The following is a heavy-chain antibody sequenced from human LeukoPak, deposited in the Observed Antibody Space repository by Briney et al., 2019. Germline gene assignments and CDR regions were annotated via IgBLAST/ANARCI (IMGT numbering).Heavy chain of an antibody. J-gene: IGHJ4*02. CDR1: GFTLSSYW. CDR2: LHSDGRST. V-gene: IGHV3-74*01. CDR3: ATWGYCNSGTCDPG. D-gene: IGHD2-15*01. Sequence: GGSLRLSCVASGFTLSSYWMEWVRQAPGKGLVWVSRLHSDGRSTSYADSVKGRFTISRDSAKNTLYLQMNSLRAEDTAVYYCATWGYCNSGTCDPGWGQGTLVTVSS.